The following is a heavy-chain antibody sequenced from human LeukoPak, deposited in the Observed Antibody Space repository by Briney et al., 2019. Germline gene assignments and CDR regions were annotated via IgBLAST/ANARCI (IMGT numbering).Heavy chain of an antibody. CDR1: GFTFSSYS. CDR3: AREAAISEGWFDP. D-gene: IGHD5-18*01. Sequence: GGSLRLSCAASGFTFSSYSMNWVRQAPGKGLEWVSSISSSSSYIYYADSVKGRFTISRDNAKNSLYLQMNSLRAEDTAVYYCAREAAISEGWFDPWGQGTLVTVSS. CDR2: ISSSSSYI. J-gene: IGHJ5*02. V-gene: IGHV3-21*01.